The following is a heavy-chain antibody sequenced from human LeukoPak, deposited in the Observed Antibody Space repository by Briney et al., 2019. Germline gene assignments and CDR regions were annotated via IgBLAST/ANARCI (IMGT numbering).Heavy chain of an antibody. V-gene: IGHV3-11*06. J-gene: IGHJ3*02. Sequence: GGSLRLSCAASGFTFSDYYMSWIRQAPGKGLEWVSYISSSSYTNYADSVKGRFTISRDNAKNSLYLQMNSLRAEDTAVYYCARVPGSGVKGPPQGAFDNWGQGTMVTVSS. D-gene: IGHD3-10*01. CDR2: ISSSSYT. CDR3: ARVPGSGVKGPPQGAFDN. CDR1: GFTFSDYY.